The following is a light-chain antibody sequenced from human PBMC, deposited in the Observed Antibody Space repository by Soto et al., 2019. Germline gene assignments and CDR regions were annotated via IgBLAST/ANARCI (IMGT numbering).Light chain of an antibody. CDR1: QSVSSSY. CDR3: QQYGCSPLT. V-gene: IGKV3-20*01. J-gene: IGKJ4*01. Sequence: EIVLTQSPGTLSLSPWERATLSCRASQSVSSSYLAWYQQKPGQAPRLLIYGASSRATGIPDRFSGSGSGTDFTLTISRLEPEDFAVYYCQQYGCSPLTFGGGTKVEIK. CDR2: GAS.